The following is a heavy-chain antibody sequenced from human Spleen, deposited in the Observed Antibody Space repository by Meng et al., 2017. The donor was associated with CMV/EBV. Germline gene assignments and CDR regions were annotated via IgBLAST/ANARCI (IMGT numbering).Heavy chain of an antibody. V-gene: IGHV3-21*01. CDR3: ARDRVVGAPNWAFDI. D-gene: IGHD1-26*01. J-gene: IGHJ3*02. CDR1: GFTSSSYS. CDR2: ISSSSSYI. Sequence: GGSLRLSCAASGFTSSSYSMNWVRQAPGKGLEWVSSISSSSSYIYYADSVKGRFTISRDNAKNSLYLQMNSLRAEDTAVYYCARDRVVGAPNWAFDIWGQGTMVTVSS.